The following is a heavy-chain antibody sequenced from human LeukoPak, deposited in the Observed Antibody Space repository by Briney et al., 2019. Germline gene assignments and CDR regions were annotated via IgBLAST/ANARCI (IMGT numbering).Heavy chain of an antibody. CDR2: IRYDGSNK. V-gene: IGHV3-30*02. J-gene: IGHJ4*02. Sequence: GGSLRLSCAASGFTFSSYGMHWVRQAPGKGLEWVAFIRYDGSNKYYADSVKGRFTISRDNSKNTLYLQMNSLRAEDTAVYYCAKDLDPLIVSAVTSAPGGDYWGQGTLVTVSS. D-gene: IGHD5/OR15-5a*01. CDR1: GFTFSSYG. CDR3: AKDLDPLIVSAVTSAPGGDY.